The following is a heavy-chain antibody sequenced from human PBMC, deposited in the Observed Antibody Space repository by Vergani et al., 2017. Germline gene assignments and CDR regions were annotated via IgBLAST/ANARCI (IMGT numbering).Heavy chain of an antibody. V-gene: IGHV4-59*01. CDR1: GGSISSYY. D-gene: IGHD6-13*01. CDR2: IYYSGST. J-gene: IGHJ6*02. Sequence: QVQLQESGPGLVKPSETLSLTCTVSGGSISSYYWSWIRQPPGKGLEWIGYIYYSGSTNYNPSLKSRVTISVDTSKNQFSVKLSSVTAADTAVYYCARGPYSSSFYYYYGMDVWGQGTTVTVSS. CDR3: ARGPYSSSFYYYYGMDV.